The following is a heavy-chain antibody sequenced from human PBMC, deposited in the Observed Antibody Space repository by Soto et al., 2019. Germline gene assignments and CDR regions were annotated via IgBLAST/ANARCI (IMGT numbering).Heavy chain of an antibody. V-gene: IGHV1-69*02. CDR2: IIPILDIT. D-gene: IGHD1-7*01. Sequence: QVQLVQSGAEVKKPGSSVKVSCKASGGTFSSYPISWVRQAPGQGLEWMGRIIPILDITDYAQRFQGRVTITAGKATSTAYMELNRLSYDDTAVYYCARPTSTGTTSGYYFDYWGQGTLVTVSS. CDR1: GGTFSSYP. CDR3: ARPTSTGTTSGYYFDY. J-gene: IGHJ4*02.